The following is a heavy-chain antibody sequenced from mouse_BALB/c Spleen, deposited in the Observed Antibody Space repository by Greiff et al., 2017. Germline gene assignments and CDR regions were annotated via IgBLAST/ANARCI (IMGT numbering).Heavy chain of an antibody. D-gene: IGHD1-1*01. V-gene: IGHV2-9*02. CDR3: ARDPVFYGGYFDV. J-gene: IGHJ1*01. CDR1: GFSLTSYG. Sequence: QVQLQQSGPGLVAPSQSLSITCTVSGFSLTSYGVHWVRQPPGKGLEWLGVIWAGGSTNYNSALMSRLSISKDNSKSQVFLKMNSLQTDDTAMYYCARDPVFYGGYFDVWGAGTTVTVSS. CDR2: IWAGGST.